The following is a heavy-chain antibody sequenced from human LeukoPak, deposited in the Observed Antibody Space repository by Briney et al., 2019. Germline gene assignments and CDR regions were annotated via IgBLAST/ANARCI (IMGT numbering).Heavy chain of an antibody. CDR2: IKQDGSEK. CDR3: ARREGSYYGMDV. CDR1: GFTFSSDW. Sequence: PGGSLRLSCAASGFTFSSDWMSWVRQAAGKGLEWVANIKQDGSEKYYVDSVKGRFTISRDNAKNSLYLQMNSLRAEDTAVYYCARREGSYYGMDVWGKGTTVTVSS. V-gene: IGHV3-7*03. J-gene: IGHJ6*04. D-gene: IGHD3-10*01.